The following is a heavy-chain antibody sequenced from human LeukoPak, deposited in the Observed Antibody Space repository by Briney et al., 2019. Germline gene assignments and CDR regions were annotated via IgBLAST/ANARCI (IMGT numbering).Heavy chain of an antibody. D-gene: IGHD6-13*01. Sequence: GGSLRLSCAASVFTFDDYAMHWGRHAPRKGLEWVSGIRWNSGSIGYAASVKGRLTISRDNAKNSLYPQMSSMRAEDMDLYYCAKGMTSRWPDAFDIWGQGTMVTVSS. CDR3: AKGMTSRWPDAFDI. CDR1: VFTFDDYA. J-gene: IGHJ3*02. V-gene: IGHV3-9*03. CDR2: IRWNSGSI.